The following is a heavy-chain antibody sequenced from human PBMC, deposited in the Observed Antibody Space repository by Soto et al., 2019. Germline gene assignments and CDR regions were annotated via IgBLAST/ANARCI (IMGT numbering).Heavy chain of an antibody. V-gene: IGHV1-18*04. CDR1: GYTFTNYG. CDR2: ISPFTGDT. J-gene: IGHJ4*02. D-gene: IGHD2-15*01. Sequence: ASVKVSCKASGYTFTNYGINWVRQAPGQGLEWMGWISPFTGDTHYTQSLQGRITMTTDTSTSTAYMELRSLRSADTAVYYCARSCSGGSCHSAYWGQGTLVTVSP. CDR3: ARSCSGGSCHSAY.